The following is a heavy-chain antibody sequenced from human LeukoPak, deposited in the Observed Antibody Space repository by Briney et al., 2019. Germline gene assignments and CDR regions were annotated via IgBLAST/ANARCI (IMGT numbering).Heavy chain of an antibody. CDR1: GGSISSSNW. CDR3: ASSAYESSGYGGYYMDV. D-gene: IGHD3-22*01. V-gene: IGHV4-4*02. CDR2: IYRSGST. J-gene: IGHJ6*03. Sequence: PSETLSLTCAVSGGSISSSNWWSWVRQPPGKGLEWIGEIYRSGSTNYNPSLKSRVTISVDTSKNQFSLKLSSVTAADTAVYYCASSAYESSGYGGYYMDVWGKGTTVTVSS.